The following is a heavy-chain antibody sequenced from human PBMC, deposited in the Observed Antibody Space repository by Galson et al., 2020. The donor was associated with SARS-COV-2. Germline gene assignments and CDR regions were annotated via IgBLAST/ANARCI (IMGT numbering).Heavy chain of an antibody. V-gene: IGHV3-30*04. CDR2: ISYDGSNK. CDR3: ARQILTGYYSFYYFDY. J-gene: IGHJ4*02. CDR1: GFTFSSYA. Sequence: GGSLRLSCAASGFTFSSYAMHWVRQAPGKGLEWVAVISYDGSNKYYADSVKGRFTISRDNSKNTLYLQMNSLRAEDTAVYYCARQILTGYYSFYYFDYWGQGTLVTVSS. D-gene: IGHD3-9*01.